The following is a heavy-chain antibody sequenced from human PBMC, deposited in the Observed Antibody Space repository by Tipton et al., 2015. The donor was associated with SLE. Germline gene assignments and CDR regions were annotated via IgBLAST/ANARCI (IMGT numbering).Heavy chain of an antibody. Sequence: TLSLTCAVYGGSFSGYYWSWIRQPPGKGLEWIGEINHSGSTNYNPSLKSRVTISVDTSKNQFSLKLSSVTAADTAVYYCARAKLTGRYYYMDVWGKGTTVTVSS. CDR3: ARAKLTGRYYYMDV. CDR1: GGSFSGYY. V-gene: IGHV4-34*09. J-gene: IGHJ6*03. D-gene: IGHD7-27*01. CDR2: INHSGST.